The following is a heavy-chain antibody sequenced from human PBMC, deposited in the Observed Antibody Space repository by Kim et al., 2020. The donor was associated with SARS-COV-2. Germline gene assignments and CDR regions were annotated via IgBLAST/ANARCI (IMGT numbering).Heavy chain of an antibody. D-gene: IGHD2-15*01. J-gene: IGHJ2*01. CDR1: GDSVSSNRAT. Sequence: SQTLSLTCDISGDSVSSNRATWDWIRQSPSRGLEWLGRTYYRSKWSSEYAASVKSRITIHADTSKNQISLQLNAVIPEDTAVYYCARGLSRHFDLWGRGT. CDR3: ARGLSRHFDL. V-gene: IGHV6-1*01. CDR2: TYYRSKWSS.